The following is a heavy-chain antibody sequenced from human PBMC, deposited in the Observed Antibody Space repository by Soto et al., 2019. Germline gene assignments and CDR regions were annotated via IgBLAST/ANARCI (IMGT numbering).Heavy chain of an antibody. D-gene: IGHD7-27*01. CDR3: AKDLNWGSTYRITLFDY. J-gene: IGHJ4*02. CDR1: GFTFSSYA. V-gene: IGHV3-23*01. Sequence: GGSLRLSCAASGFTFSSYAMSWVRQAPGKGLEWVSAISGSGGSTYYADSVKGRFTISRDNSKNTLYLQMNSLRAEDTAVYYCAKDLNWGSTYRITLFDYWGQGTLVTVSS. CDR2: ISGSGGST.